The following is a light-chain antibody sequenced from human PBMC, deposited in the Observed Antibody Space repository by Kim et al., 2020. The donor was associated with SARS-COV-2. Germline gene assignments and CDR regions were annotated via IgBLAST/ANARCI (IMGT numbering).Light chain of an antibody. CDR3: CSYAGDYTFYV. CDR2: DVN. J-gene: IGLJ1*01. CDR1: SIDVGGYND. V-gene: IGLV2-11*01. Sequence: QSFTISCTGTSIDVGGYNDVSWYQQYPGKAPKLMIYDVNKRPSGVPDRFSGSKSGNTASLTISGLQAEDEADYYCCSYAGDYTFYVFGTGTKVTVL.